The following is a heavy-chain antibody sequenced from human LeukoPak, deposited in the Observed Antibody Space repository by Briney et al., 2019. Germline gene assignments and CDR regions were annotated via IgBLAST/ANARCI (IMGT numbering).Heavy chain of an antibody. Sequence: PSETLSLTCTVSGGSISSGDYYWSWIRQPPGKGLEWIGYIYYSGSTYYNPSLKSRVTISEDTSKNQFSLKLSSVTAADTAVYYCARDGAALGIPNWFDPWGQGTLVTVSS. D-gene: IGHD7-27*01. CDR2: IYYSGST. V-gene: IGHV4-30-4*08. J-gene: IGHJ5*02. CDR1: GGSISSGDYY. CDR3: ARDGAALGIPNWFDP.